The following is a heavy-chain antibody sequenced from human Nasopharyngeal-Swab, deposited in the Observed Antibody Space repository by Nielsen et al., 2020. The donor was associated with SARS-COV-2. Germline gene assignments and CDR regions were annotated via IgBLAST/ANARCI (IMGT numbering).Heavy chain of an antibody. Sequence: ASVKVSCKASGYTFTTYDISWVRRAPGQGLERRGWISSYYDNTNYAQKLHGRVTLTTDTSTSTAYMELRSLRSDDTAVYYCARDRRTEGHSFDIWGQGTMVTVSS. CDR1: GYTFTTYD. J-gene: IGHJ3*02. V-gene: IGHV1-18*01. CDR3: ARDRRTEGHSFDI. CDR2: ISSYYDNT.